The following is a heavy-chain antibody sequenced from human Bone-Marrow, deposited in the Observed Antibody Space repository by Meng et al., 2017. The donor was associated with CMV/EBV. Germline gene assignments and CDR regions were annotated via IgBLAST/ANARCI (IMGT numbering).Heavy chain of an antibody. Sequence: GESLKISCAASGFTFSGSAMHWVRQASGKGLEWVGRIRSKANSYATAYAASVKGRFTISRDDSKNTAYLQMNSLKTEDTAVYYCARASGTTNLATDYWGQGTRVTVSS. CDR2: IRSKANSYAT. CDR3: ARASGTTNLATDY. D-gene: IGHD1-7*01. CDR1: GFTFSGSA. V-gene: IGHV3-73*01. J-gene: IGHJ4*02.